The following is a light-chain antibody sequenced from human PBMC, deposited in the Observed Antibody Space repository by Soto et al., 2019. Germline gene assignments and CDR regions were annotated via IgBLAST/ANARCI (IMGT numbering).Light chain of an antibody. J-gene: IGLJ3*02. CDR1: SSNIGAGYD. V-gene: IGLV1-40*01. CDR2: NNN. Sequence: QSVLTQPPSVSGAQGQRVTISCTGSSSNIGAGYDVHWYQILPGTAPKLLIHNNNNRPSGVPDRFSGSNSGTSASLAITGLQAEDEADYYCQTYDISLSVVFGGGTKVTVL. CDR3: QTYDISLSVV.